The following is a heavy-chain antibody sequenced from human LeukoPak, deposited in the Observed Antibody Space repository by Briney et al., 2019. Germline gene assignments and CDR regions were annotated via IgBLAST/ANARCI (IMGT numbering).Heavy chain of an antibody. J-gene: IGHJ3*02. Sequence: PSETLSLTCTVSGGSISSSSYYWSWIRQHPGKGLEWIGYIYYSGSTYYNPSLKSRVTISVDTSKNQFSLKLSSVTAADTAVYYCARNLDYYDSSGYYLAAFDIWGQGTMVTVSS. CDR2: IYYSGST. CDR1: GGSISSSSYY. D-gene: IGHD3-22*01. V-gene: IGHV4-31*03. CDR3: ARNLDYYDSSGYYLAAFDI.